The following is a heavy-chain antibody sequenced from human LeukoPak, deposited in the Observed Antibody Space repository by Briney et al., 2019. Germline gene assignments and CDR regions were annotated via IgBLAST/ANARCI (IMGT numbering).Heavy chain of an antibody. J-gene: IGHJ4*02. V-gene: IGHV3-15*01. CDR3: TTYGSGSDLDY. D-gene: IGHD3-10*01. CDR1: GFTFSNAW. Sequence: GGSLRLSCAASGFTFSNAWMSWVRQAPGKGLEWVGRIKSKTDGGTTDYAAPVTGRFTISRDDSKNTLYLQMNSLKTDDTAVYYCTTYGSGSDLDYWGQGTLVTVSS. CDR2: IKSKTDGGTT.